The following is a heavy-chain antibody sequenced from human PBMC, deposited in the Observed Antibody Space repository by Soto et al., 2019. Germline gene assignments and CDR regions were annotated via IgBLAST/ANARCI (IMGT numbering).Heavy chain of an antibody. D-gene: IGHD2-15*01. V-gene: IGHV3-7*03. J-gene: IGHJ4*02. Sequence: PGGSLRLSCAASGFSSSDYWMSWVRQAPGRGLEWVAHIIQDGRAIYYVDSVRGRFTISRDSAGNSVFLEMHGLRVEDTAVYYCARGGELSLLPLDYWGLGTLVTVSS. CDR1: GFSSSDYW. CDR3: ARGGELSLLPLDY. CDR2: IIQDGRAI.